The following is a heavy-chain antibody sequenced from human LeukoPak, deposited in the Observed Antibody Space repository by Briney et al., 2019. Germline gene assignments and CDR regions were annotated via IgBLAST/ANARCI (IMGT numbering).Heavy chain of an antibody. J-gene: IGHJ4*02. CDR3: ARRTSGSFDQ. Sequence: PGGSLRLSCAASEFTFSSYDMNWVRQAPGKGLEWVSTITGIGTGTFYADSVKGRFTIPRDNSKNTLYLQMDTLRAEDTAVYYCARRTSGSFDQWGQGILVTVSS. CDR1: EFTFSSYD. V-gene: IGHV3-23*01. CDR2: ITGIGTGT. D-gene: IGHD3-22*01.